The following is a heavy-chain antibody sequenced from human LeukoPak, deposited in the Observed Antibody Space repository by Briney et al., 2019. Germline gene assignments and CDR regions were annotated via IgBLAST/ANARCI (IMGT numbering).Heavy chain of an antibody. CDR3: AKDSPVCSF. CDR1: GFTFSSHA. V-gene: IGHV3-23*01. J-gene: IGHJ4*02. CDR2: ISDSGDST. D-gene: IGHD3-10*02. Sequence: GGSLRLSCAASGFTFSSHAMSWVRQAPGKGPEWVSAISDSGDSTYYADFVKGRFTISRDDSKNTLYLQMNSLRAEDTAVYYCAKDSPVCSFWGQGTLVTVSS.